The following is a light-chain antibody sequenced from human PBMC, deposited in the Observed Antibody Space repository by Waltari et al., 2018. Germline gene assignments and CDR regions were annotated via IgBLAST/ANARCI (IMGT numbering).Light chain of an antibody. V-gene: IGKV2-28*01. CDR1: QSLLHSNGNDY. J-gene: IGKJ1*01. CDR3: MQSLQTPPWT. Sequence: EIVMTQSPLSLLVTAGAPASMSCRSSQSLLHSNGNDYLDWYVQKPGQSPQLLIYLGSNRAPGVPDRFSGSGSDTEFTLQISRVEAEDVGIYYCMQSLQTPPWTFGQGTKLEIK. CDR2: LGS.